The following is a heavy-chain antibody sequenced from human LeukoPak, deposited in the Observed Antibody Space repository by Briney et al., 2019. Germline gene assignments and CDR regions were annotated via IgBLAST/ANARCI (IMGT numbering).Heavy chain of an antibody. V-gene: IGHV1-2*02. CDR1: GYTFTGYY. J-gene: IGHJ4*02. CDR2: INPNSGGT. CDR3: ARAYYYDSSGYYFTAGYYFDY. D-gene: IGHD3-22*01. Sequence: ASVKVSCKASGYTFTGYYMHWVRQAPEQGLEWMGWINPNSGGTNYAQKFQGRVTMTRDTSISTAYMELSRLRSDDTAVYYCARAYYYDSSGYYFTAGYYFDYWGQGTLVTVSS.